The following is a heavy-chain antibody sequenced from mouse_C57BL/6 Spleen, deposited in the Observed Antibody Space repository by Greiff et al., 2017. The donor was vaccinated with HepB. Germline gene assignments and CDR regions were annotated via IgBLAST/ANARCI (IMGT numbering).Heavy chain of an antibody. CDR1: GFNIKDDY. J-gene: IGHJ4*01. D-gene: IGHD1-1*01. Sequence: VQLQQSGAELVRPGASVKLSCTASGFNIKDDYMHWVKQRPEQGLEWIGWIDPENGDTEYASKFQGKATITADTSSNTAYLQLSSLTSEDTAVYYCTTSSSPYYAMDYWGQGTSVTVSS. CDR3: TTSSSPYYAMDY. CDR2: IDPENGDT. V-gene: IGHV14-4*01.